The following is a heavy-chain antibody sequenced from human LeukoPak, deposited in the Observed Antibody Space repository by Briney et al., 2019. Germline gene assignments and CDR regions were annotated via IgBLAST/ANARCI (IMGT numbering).Heavy chain of an antibody. V-gene: IGHV3-48*01. CDR3: ARVGAWELQRVLDY. J-gene: IGHJ4*02. CDR1: GFTFSSYS. CDR2: ISGSSAV. Sequence: GGSLRLSCAASGFTFSSYSMNWVRQAPGKGLEWVSYISGSSAVYYADSVKGRFTISRDSAKNSLYLQMNSLRVEDTAVYYCARVGAWELQRVLDYWGQGTLVTVSS. D-gene: IGHD1-1*01.